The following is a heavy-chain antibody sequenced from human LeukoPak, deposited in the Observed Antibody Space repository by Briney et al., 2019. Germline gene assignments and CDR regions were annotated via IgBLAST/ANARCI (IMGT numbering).Heavy chain of an antibody. J-gene: IGHJ3*02. D-gene: IGHD3-22*01. Sequence: GGSLRLSCAASGFTFSSYGMHWVRQAPGKGLEWVSYISSSGSTIYYADSVKGRFTISRDNAKNSLYLQMNSLRAEDTAVYYCARDDSPFDIWGQGTMVTVSS. CDR2: ISSSGSTI. V-gene: IGHV3-48*04. CDR3: ARDDSPFDI. CDR1: GFTFSSYG.